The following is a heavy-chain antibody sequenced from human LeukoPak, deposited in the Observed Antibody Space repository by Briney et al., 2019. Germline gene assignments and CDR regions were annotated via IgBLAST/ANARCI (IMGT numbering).Heavy chain of an antibody. CDR3: ARARERGYNHRDAFDI. V-gene: IGHV4-4*07. Sequence: SETLSLTCTVSGGSISSYYWSWIRQPAGKGLGWIGRIYTSGSTNYNPSLKSRVTMSVDTSKNQFSLKLSSVTAADTAVYYCARARERGYNHRDAFDIWGQGTMVTVSS. D-gene: IGHD3-22*01. CDR1: GGSISSYY. CDR2: IYTSGST. J-gene: IGHJ3*02.